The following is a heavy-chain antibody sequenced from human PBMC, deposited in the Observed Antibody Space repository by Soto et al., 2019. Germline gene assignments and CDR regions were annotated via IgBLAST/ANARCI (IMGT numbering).Heavy chain of an antibody. Sequence: QVQLVQSGAEVKKPGSSVKVSCKASGGTISSYAISWVRQAPGQGLEWMGGIIPIFGTANYAQKFQGRVTITADESTSTSYMELSSLRSDDTAVYYCARAIGYSNTYFDYWGQGTLVTVSS. V-gene: IGHV1-69*01. CDR1: GGTISSYA. CDR3: ARAIGYSNTYFDY. CDR2: IIPIFGTA. D-gene: IGHD4-4*01. J-gene: IGHJ4*02.